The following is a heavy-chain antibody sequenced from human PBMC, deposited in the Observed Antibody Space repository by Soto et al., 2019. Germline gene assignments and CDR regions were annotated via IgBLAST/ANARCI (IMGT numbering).Heavy chain of an antibody. D-gene: IGHD2-2*01. Sequence: GGSLRLSCAASGFTFSSYGMHWVRQAPGKGLEWVAVISYDGSNKYYADSVKGRFTIPRDNSKNTLYLQMNSLRAEDTAVYYCAKSPVVPAADYYYYMDVWGKGTTVTVSS. CDR1: GFTFSSYG. J-gene: IGHJ6*03. CDR2: ISYDGSNK. V-gene: IGHV3-30*18. CDR3: AKSPVVPAADYYYYMDV.